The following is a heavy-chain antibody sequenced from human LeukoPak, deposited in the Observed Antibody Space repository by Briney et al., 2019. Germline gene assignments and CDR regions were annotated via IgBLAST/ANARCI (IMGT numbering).Heavy chain of an antibody. Sequence: SQTLSLTCAISGDSVSSNSGAWNWIRQSPSSGLEWPGRTFYRSKWYNEYALSVKSRITINPDTSKNQFSLQLNSVTPEDTAVYYCARDCGGSYGSYYFDYWGQGTLVTVPS. CDR3: ARDCGGSYGSYYFDY. CDR1: GDSVSSNSGA. V-gene: IGHV6-1*01. D-gene: IGHD1-26*01. CDR2: TFYRSKWYN. J-gene: IGHJ4*02.